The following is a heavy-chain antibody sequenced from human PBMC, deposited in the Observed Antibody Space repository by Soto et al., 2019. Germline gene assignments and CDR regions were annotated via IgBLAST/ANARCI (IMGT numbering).Heavy chain of an antibody. CDR1: GFTFSSYG. V-gene: IGHV3-30*18. CDR2: ISYDGSNK. J-gene: IGHJ4*02. Sequence: GGSLRLSCAASGFTFSSYGMHWVRQAPGKGLEWVAVISYDGSNKYYADSVKGRFTISRDNSKNTRYLQMNSLRAEDTAVYYCANPGRGSSGWLDFDYWGQGTLVTVSS. CDR3: ANPGRGSSGWLDFDY. D-gene: IGHD6-19*01.